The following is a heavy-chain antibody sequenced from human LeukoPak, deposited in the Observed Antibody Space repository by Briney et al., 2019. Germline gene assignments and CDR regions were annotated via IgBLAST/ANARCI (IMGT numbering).Heavy chain of an antibody. Sequence: ASVKVSCKASGYTFTGYYMHWVRQAPGQGLEWMGWINPNSGGTNYAQKFQGRVTMTRDTSISTVYMELSRLRSDDTAVYYCASGITMIVVVSADAFDIWGQGTMVTVSS. V-gene: IGHV1-2*02. J-gene: IGHJ3*02. CDR2: INPNSGGT. CDR1: GYTFTGYY. CDR3: ASGITMIVVVSADAFDI. D-gene: IGHD3-22*01.